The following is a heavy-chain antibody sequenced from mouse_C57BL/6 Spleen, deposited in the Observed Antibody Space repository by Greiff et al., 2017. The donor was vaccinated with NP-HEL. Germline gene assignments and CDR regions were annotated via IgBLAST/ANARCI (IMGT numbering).Heavy chain of an antibody. CDR2: ISNGGGST. J-gene: IGHJ3*01. CDR3: ARHSYDGYYLFAY. D-gene: IGHD2-3*01. CDR1: GFTFSDYY. V-gene: IGHV5-12*01. Sequence: EVKVEESGGGLVQPGGSLKLSCAASGFTFSDYYMYWVRQTPEKRLEWVAYISNGGGSTYYPDTVKGRFTISRDNAKNTLYLQMSRLKSEDTAMYYCARHSYDGYYLFAYWGQGTLVTVSA.